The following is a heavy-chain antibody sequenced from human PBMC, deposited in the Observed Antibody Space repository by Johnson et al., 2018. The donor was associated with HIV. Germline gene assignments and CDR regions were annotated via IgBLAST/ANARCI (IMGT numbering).Heavy chain of an antibody. D-gene: IGHD3-10*01. Sequence: VQLVESGGGLVQPGGSLRLSCAASGFTFSSYAMSWVRQAPGKGLEWVSGISWNSGSIGYADSVKGRFTISRDNAKNSLYLQMNSLRAEDTALYYCAKDMVVRENGAFDIWGQGTMVTVSS. CDR2: ISWNSGSI. J-gene: IGHJ3*02. V-gene: IGHV3-9*01. CDR1: GFTFSSYA. CDR3: AKDMVVRENGAFDI.